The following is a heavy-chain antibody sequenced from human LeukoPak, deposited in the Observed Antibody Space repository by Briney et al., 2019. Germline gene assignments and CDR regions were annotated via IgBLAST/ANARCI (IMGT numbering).Heavy chain of an antibody. Sequence: SETLSLTCTVSGGSISSGDYYWSWIRQPAGKGLEWIGYIYYSGSTDYNPSLRSRVTISVDPSKNQFSLRLGSVTAADTAVYYCARDYYYGSGRFDYWGQGILVTVSS. V-gene: IGHV4-30-4*01. J-gene: IGHJ4*02. CDR2: IYYSGST. CDR1: GGSISSGDYY. CDR3: ARDYYYGSGRFDY. D-gene: IGHD3-10*01.